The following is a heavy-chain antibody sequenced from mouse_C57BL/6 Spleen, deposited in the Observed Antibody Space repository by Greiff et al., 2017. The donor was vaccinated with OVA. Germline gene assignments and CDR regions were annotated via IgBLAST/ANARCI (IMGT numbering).Heavy chain of an antibody. CDR2: ISSGGSYT. D-gene: IGHD3-1*01. CDR3: ARVSGYYFDY. J-gene: IGHJ2*01. CDR1: GFTFSSYG. V-gene: IGHV5-6*01. Sequence: EVKLMESGGDLVKPGGSLKLSCAASGFTFSSYGMSWVRQTPDKRLEWVATISSGGSYTYYPDSVKGRFTISRDNAKNTLYLQMSSLKSEDTAMYYCARVSGYYFDYWGQGTTLTVSS.